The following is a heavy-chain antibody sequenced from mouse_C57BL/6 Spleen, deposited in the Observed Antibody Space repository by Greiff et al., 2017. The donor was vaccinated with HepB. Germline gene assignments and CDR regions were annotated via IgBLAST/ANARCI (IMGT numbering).Heavy chain of an antibody. CDR1: GFTFSSYG. CDR2: ISSGGSYT. J-gene: IGHJ1*03. CDR3: ARQDYCGSRSYWYFDV. V-gene: IGHV5-6*01. Sequence: EVKVVESGGDLVKPGGSLKLSCAASGFTFSSYGMSWVRQTPDKRLEWVATISSGGSYTYYPDSVKGRFTISRDNAKNTLYLQMSSLKSEDTAMYYCARQDYCGSRSYWYFDVWGTGTTVTVSS. D-gene: IGHD1-1*01.